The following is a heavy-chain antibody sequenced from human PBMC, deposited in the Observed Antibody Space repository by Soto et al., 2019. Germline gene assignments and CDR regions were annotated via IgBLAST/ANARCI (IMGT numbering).Heavy chain of an antibody. J-gene: IGHJ6*02. V-gene: IGHV3-21*01. Sequence: GSLRLSCAASGFTFSSYSMNWVRQAPGKGLEWVSSISSSSSYIYYADSVKGRFTISRDNAKNSLYLQMNSLRAEDTAVYYCARDQDIVVVPAAPGYYYGMDVWGQGTTVTVSS. CDR2: ISSSSSYI. CDR1: GFTFSSYS. CDR3: ARDQDIVVVPAAPGYYYGMDV. D-gene: IGHD2-2*01.